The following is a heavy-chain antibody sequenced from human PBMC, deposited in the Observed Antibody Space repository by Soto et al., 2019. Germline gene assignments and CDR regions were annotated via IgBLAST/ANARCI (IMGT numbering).Heavy chain of an antibody. V-gene: IGHV5-51*01. CDR1: GYNYDTYW. D-gene: IGHD3-22*01. CDR2: IFPRDSDT. J-gene: IGHJ4*02. CDR3: ARSYYDSSGYYYDMDY. Sequence: CKGSGYNYDTYWIAWVRQMPGKGLEWMGIIFPRDSDTRYRPSFQGQVTISADRSTTTAYLQWYSLKASDTAMYYCARSYYDSSGYYYDMDYWGQGTLVTVSS.